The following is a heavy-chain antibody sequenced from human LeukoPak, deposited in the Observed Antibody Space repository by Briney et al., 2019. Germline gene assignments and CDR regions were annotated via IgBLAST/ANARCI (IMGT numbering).Heavy chain of an antibody. CDR2: FDPEDGET. CDR3: ATDSSDSGSYWEFDY. J-gene: IGHJ4*02. Sequence: ASVKVSCKASGYTFTGYYMHWVRQAPGQGLEWMGGFDPEDGETIYAQKFQGRVTMTEDTSTDTAYMELSSLRSEDTAVYYCATDSSDSGSYWEFDYWGQGTLVTVSS. D-gene: IGHD1-26*01. V-gene: IGHV1-24*01. CDR1: GYTFTGYY.